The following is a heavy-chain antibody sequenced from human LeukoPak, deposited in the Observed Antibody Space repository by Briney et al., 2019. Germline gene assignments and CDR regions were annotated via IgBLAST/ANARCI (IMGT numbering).Heavy chain of an antibody. Sequence: SESLSLTCTVSVGSISSYYWRWIRQPPGKGLEWIGYIYYSGSTNYNPSLKSRVTISVDTSKNQFSLKLSSVTAADTAVYYCARDGSSLGYYYYGMDVWGQGTTVTVSS. D-gene: IGHD6-6*01. CDR1: VGSISSYY. CDR2: IYYSGST. CDR3: ARDGSSLGYYYYGMDV. J-gene: IGHJ6*02. V-gene: IGHV4-59*01.